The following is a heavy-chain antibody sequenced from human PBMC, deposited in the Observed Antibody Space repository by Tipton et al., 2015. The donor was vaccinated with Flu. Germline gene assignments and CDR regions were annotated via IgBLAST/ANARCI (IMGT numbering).Heavy chain of an antibody. Sequence: TLSLTCSVSGGSISRGSYYWNWIRQPAGKGLEWIGRIYTNLNTDYKPSLQSRVTISMDRSKNHFSLQLRSVTAADTAIYYCVRGDYGDHDHEADALDTWGQGTLVIVSA. V-gene: IGHV4-61*02. CDR1: GGSISRGSYY. D-gene: IGHD4-17*01. CDR3: VRGDYGDHDHEADALDT. CDR2: IYTNLNT. J-gene: IGHJ3*02.